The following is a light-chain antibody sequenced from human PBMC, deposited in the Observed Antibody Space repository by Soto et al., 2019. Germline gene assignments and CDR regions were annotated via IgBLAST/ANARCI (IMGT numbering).Light chain of an antibody. CDR1: QSRGSNF. CDR2: ASS. J-gene: IGKJ5*01. V-gene: IGKV3-20*01. Sequence: SLSPEERATLSCKTSQSRGSNFLAWYQHKPGQAPRVLIYASSNRATGTPDRFSGSASGTDFTLTINRPDPKGFGVYPSQLYGTSPHFGQGTRRGD. CDR3: QLYGTSPH.